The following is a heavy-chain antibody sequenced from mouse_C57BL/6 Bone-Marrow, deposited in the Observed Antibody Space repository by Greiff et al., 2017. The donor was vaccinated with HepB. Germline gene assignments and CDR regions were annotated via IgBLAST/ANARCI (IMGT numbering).Heavy chain of an antibody. V-gene: IGHV2-2*01. D-gene: IGHD1-1*01. CDR3: ARKGPLITTVVEYYAMDY. Sequence: QVQLKQSGPGLVQPSQSLSITCTVSGFSLTSYGVHWVRQSPGKGLEWLGVIWSGGSTDYNAAIISRLSISKDNSKSQVFFKMNSLQADDTAIYYCARKGPLITTVVEYYAMDYWGQGTSVTVSS. CDR2: IWSGGST. J-gene: IGHJ4*01. CDR1: GFSLTSYG.